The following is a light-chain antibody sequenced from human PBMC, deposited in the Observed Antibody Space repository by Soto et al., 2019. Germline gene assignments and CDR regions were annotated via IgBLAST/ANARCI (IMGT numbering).Light chain of an antibody. V-gene: IGLV2-8*01. CDR1: SSDVGGYNY. CDR3: SSYAGSKNLV. CDR2: EVS. Sequence: QSVLTQPPSASGSPGQSVTISCTGTSSDVGGYNYVSWYQQHPGKAPKLMIYEVSNRPSGVPDRFSVSKSGKTASLTVSGLQADDEADYYCSSYAGSKNLVFGGGPKMTVL. J-gene: IGLJ2*01.